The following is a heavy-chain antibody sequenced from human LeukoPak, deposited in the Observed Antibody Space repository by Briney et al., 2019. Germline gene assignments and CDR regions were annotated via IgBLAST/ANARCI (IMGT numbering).Heavy chain of an antibody. CDR2: ISSSSSYI. J-gene: IGHJ4*02. V-gene: IGHV3-21*01. D-gene: IGHD1-26*01. Sequence: GGSLRLSCAASGFTFSSYAMSWVRQAPGKGLEWVSSISSSSSYIYYADSVKGRFTISRDNAKNSLYLQMNSLRAEDTAVYYCARDVSSGSSKTFDYWGQGTLVTVSS. CDR1: GFTFSSYA. CDR3: ARDVSSGSSKTFDY.